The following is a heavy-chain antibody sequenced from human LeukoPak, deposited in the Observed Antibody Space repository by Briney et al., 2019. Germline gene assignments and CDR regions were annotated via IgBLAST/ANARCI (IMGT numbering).Heavy chain of an antibody. CDR3: ARWYSSSSAFDY. CDR2: IYTSGST. CDR1: GGSIRTYY. Sequence: SETLSLTCTVSGGSIRTYYWSWIRQPAGKGLEWIGRIYTSGSTNYNPSLKSRVTMSVDTSKNQFSLKLSSVTAADTAVYYCARWYSSSSAFDYWGQGTLVIVSS. V-gene: IGHV4-4*07. J-gene: IGHJ4*02. D-gene: IGHD6-6*01.